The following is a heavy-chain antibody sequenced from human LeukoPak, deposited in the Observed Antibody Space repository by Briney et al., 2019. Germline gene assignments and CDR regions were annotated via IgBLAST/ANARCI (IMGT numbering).Heavy chain of an antibody. Sequence: SETLSLTCTVSGGSISSSSYSWGWIRQPPGKGLEWIGSIYYSGSTYYNPSLKSRVTISVDTSKNQFSLKLSSVTAADTAVYYCARVLYDSSGPYYYYGMDVWGQGTTVTVSS. CDR1: GGSISSSSYS. V-gene: IGHV4-39*07. CDR3: ARVLYDSSGPYYYYGMDV. J-gene: IGHJ6*02. CDR2: IYYSGST. D-gene: IGHD3-22*01.